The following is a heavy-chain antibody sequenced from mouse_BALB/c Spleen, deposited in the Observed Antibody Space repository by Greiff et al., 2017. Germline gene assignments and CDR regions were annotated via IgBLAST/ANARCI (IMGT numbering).Heavy chain of an antibody. CDR3: ARSGGGSWFAY. D-gene: IGHD1-1*02. V-gene: IGHV1-9*01. CDR1: GYTFSSYW. J-gene: IGHJ3*01. Sequence: QGQLQQSGAELMKPGASVKISCKATGYTFSSYWIEWVKQRPGHGLEWIGEILPGSGSTNYNEKFKGKATFTADTSSNTAYMQLSSLTSEDSAVYYCARSGGGSWFAYWGQGTLVTVSA. CDR2: ILPGSGST.